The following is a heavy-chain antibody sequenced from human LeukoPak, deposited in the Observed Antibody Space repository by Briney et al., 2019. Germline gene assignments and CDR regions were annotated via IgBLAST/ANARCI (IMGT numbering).Heavy chain of an antibody. CDR2: ISYDGSNK. CDR3: ATDSAVGSLHLLDY. D-gene: IGHD2-15*01. CDR1: GFTFSSYA. J-gene: IGHJ4*02. Sequence: GGSLRLSCAASGFTFSSYAMHWVRQAPGKGLEWVAVISYDGSNKYYADSVKGRFTISRDNSKNTLYLQMNSLRAEDTAVYYCATDSAVGSLHLLDYWGQGTLVTVSS. V-gene: IGHV3-30-3*01.